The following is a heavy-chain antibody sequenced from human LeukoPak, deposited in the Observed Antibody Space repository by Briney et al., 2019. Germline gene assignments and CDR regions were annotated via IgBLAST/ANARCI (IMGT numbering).Heavy chain of an antibody. J-gene: IGHJ6*04. CDR1: GSTFSSYS. Sequence: PGGSLRLSCAASGSTFSSYSMNWVRQAPGKGLEWVSSISSSSSYIYYADSVKGRFTISRDNAKNSLYLQMNSLRAEDTAVYYCARVITMVRGVPYYYGMDVWGKGTTVAVSS. CDR2: ISSSSSYI. CDR3: ARVITMVRGVPYYYGMDV. D-gene: IGHD3-10*01. V-gene: IGHV3-21*01.